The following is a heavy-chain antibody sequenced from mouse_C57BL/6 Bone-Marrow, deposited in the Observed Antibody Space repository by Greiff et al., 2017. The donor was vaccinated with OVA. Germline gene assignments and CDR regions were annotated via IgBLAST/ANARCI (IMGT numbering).Heavy chain of an antibody. J-gene: IGHJ2*01. V-gene: IGHV1-81*01. D-gene: IGHD2-3*01. CDR1: GYTFTSYG. CDR2: IYPRSGNT. CDR3: ARLGGYSYYFDY. Sequence: QVQLQQSGAELARPGASVKLSCKASGYTFTSYGISWVKQRTGQGLEWIGEIYPRSGNTYYNEKFKGKATLTADKSSSTAYMELRSLTSEDSAVYFRARLGGYSYYFDYWGQGTTLTVSS.